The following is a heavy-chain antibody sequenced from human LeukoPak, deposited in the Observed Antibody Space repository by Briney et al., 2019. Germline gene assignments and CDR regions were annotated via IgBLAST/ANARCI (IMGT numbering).Heavy chain of an antibody. CDR1: GGSISSYY. V-gene: IGHV4-59*12. CDR3: ARGRYDFWSGYYSYFDY. D-gene: IGHD3-3*01. Sequence: SETLSLTCTVSGGSISSYYWSWIRQPPGKGLEWIGYIYYSGSTNYNPSLKSRVTISVDTSKNQFSLKLSSVTAADTAVYYCARGRYDFWSGYYSYFDYWGQGTLVTVSS. J-gene: IGHJ4*02. CDR2: IYYSGST.